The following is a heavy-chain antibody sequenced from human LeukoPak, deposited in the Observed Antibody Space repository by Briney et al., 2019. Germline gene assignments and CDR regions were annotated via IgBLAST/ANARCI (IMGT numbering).Heavy chain of an antibody. CDR2: IYYSGST. Sequence: PSETLSLTCTVSGGSVSSGSYYWSWIRQPPGKGLEWIGYIYYSGSTNYNPSLKSRVTISVDTSKNQFSLKLSSVTAADTAVYYCARGSFIAAGDTGGTRAFDFWGQGTMVTVSS. CDR3: ARGSFIAAGDTGGTRAFDF. D-gene: IGHD6-13*01. J-gene: IGHJ3*01. V-gene: IGHV4-61*01. CDR1: GGSVSSGSYY.